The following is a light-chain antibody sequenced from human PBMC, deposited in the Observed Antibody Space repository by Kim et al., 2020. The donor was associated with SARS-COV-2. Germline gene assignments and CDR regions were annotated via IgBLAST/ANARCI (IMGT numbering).Light chain of an antibody. CDR1: QGISDY. Sequence: DIQLTQSPSFLSASVGDRVSITCRDSQGISDYLAWYQQDPGKAPKLLIFGASTLQSGVSSRFSGSGSGTEFTLTISSLQPEDFATYFCQQFSVYPRTFGQGTKVDIK. J-gene: IGKJ1*01. CDR3: QQFSVYPRT. CDR2: GAS. V-gene: IGKV1-9*01.